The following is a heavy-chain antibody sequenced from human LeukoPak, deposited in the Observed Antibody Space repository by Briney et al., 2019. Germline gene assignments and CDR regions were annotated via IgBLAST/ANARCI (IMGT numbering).Heavy chain of an antibody. V-gene: IGHV1-2*02. CDR3: ASNSGSYPGLYYYYYYMDV. CDR2: INPNSGGT. D-gene: IGHD1-26*01. Sequence: ASVKVSCKASGYTFTGYYMHWVRQAPGQGLEWMGWINPNSGGTNYAQKFQGRVTMTRDTSISTAYMDLSRLRSDDTAVYYCASNSGSYPGLYYYYYYMDVWGKGTTVTVSS. J-gene: IGHJ6*03. CDR1: GYTFTGYY.